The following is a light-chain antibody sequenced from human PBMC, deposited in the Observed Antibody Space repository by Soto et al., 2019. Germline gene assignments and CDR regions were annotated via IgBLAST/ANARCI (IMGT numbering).Light chain of an antibody. J-gene: IGKJ1*01. CDR1: QGISSY. CDR2: AAS. Sequence: AIRMTQSPSSFSASTGDRVTITCRASQGISSYLAWYQQKPGKAPKLLIYAASTLQSGVPSRFSGSGSGTDFTLTISCLQSEDFATYYCQQYYSYPPWTFGQGSKVGI. CDR3: QQYYSYPPWT. V-gene: IGKV1-8*01.